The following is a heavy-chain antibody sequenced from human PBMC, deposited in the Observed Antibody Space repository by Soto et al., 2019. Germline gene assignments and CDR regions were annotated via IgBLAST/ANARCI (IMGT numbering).Heavy chain of an antibody. D-gene: IGHD3-16*02. V-gene: IGHV1-69*02. Sequence: VKVSCKASGGTFSSYTISWVRQAPGQGLEWMGRIIPILGIANYAQKFQGRATFTWNTPTSTAYMDLSGLRSEDTAVYYCARYRTKVPVAFDVWGQGTMVTVSS. CDR1: GGTFSSYT. CDR3: ARYRTKVPVAFDV. J-gene: IGHJ3*01. CDR2: IIPILGIA.